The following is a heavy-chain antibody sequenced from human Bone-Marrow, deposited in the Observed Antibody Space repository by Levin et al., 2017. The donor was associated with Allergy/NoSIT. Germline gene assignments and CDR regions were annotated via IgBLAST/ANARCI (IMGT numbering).Heavy chain of an antibody. V-gene: IGHV4-39*01. J-gene: IGHJ4*02. CDR3: ARQKASPWFGELLVFDY. CDR2: IYYSGST. CDR1: GGSISSSSYY. Sequence: SQTLSLTCTVSGGSISSSSYYWGWIRQPPGKGLEWIGSIYYSGSTYYNPSLKSRVTISVDTSKNQFSLKLSSVTAADTAVYYCARQKASPWFGELLVFDYWGQGTLVTVSS. D-gene: IGHD3-10*01.